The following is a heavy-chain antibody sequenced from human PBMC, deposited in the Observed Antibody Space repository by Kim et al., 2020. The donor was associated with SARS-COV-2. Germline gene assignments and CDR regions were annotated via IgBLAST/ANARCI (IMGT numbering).Heavy chain of an antibody. D-gene: IGHD3-9*01. Sequence: GLEWMGRISPNSGGTNYAQKFQCRVTLTRDTSIITAYMELTRLISDETAVYYCARAQFDILSGYAPPAYWGQGTLVTVSS. V-gene: IGHV1-2*06. J-gene: IGHJ4*02. CDR3: ARAQFDILSGYAPPAY. CDR2: ISPNSGGT.